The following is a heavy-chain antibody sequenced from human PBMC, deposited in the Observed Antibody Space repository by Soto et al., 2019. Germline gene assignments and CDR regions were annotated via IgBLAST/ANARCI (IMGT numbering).Heavy chain of an antibody. J-gene: IGHJ4*02. CDR2: MQPSTGRT. V-gene: IGHV1-8*01. D-gene: IGHD6-19*01. CDR1: GYSFTSLD. Sequence: QVQLVQSGAEVREPGASVKVSCKASGYSFTSLDINWVRQTAGQGLEWMGWMQPSTGRTGYAQKFQGRVTMTRDTSINTAYMELSSLRSEDTAVYYCARGGGWDDFDYWGQGTLVTVSS. CDR3: ARGGGWDDFDY.